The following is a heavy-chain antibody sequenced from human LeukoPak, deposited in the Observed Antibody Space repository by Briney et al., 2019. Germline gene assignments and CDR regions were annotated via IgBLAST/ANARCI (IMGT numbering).Heavy chain of an antibody. CDR3: ARLSSSTVTLYWYFDL. Sequence: SETLSLTCTASGGSISSSSYYWGWIRQPPGKGLEWIGSIYYSGSTYYNPSLKSRVTISVDTSKNQFSLKLSSVTAADTAVYYCARLSSSTVTLYWYFDLWGRGTLVTVSS. V-gene: IGHV4-39*01. D-gene: IGHD4-17*01. J-gene: IGHJ2*01. CDR1: GGSISSSSYY. CDR2: IYYSGST.